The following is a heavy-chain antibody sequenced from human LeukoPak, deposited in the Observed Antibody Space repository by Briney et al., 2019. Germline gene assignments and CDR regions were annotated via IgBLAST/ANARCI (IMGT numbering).Heavy chain of an antibody. D-gene: IGHD6-19*01. CDR2: IYHSGST. V-gene: IGHV4-30-2*01. J-gene: IGHJ5*02. CDR1: GGSISSGGYS. Sequence: PSETLSLTCAVSGGSISSGGYSWSWIRQPPGKGLEWIGEIYHSGSTNYNPSLKSRVTISVDKSKNQFSLKLSSVTAADTAVYYCARAGDSSGWTSKGNWFDPWGQGTLVTVSS. CDR3: ARAGDSSGWTSKGNWFDP.